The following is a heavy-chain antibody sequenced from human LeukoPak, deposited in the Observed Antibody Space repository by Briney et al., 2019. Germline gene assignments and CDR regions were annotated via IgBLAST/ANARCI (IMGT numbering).Heavy chain of an antibody. D-gene: IGHD6-19*01. CDR2: IIPIFGTA. Sequence: ASVKVSCKASGGTFSSYAISWVRQAPGQGLEWMGGIIPIFGTANYAQKFQGRVTITADKSTSTAYMELSSLRSEDTAVYYCARAAVAGTDCFDPWGQGTLVTVSS. V-gene: IGHV1-69*06. CDR1: GGTFSSYA. J-gene: IGHJ5*02. CDR3: ARAAVAGTDCFDP.